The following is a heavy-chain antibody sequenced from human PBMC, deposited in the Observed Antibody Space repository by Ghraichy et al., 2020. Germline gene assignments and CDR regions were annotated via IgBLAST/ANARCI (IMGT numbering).Heavy chain of an antibody. J-gene: IGHJ5*02. CDR3: ARLVPGAVNNWFDL. Sequence: SQTLSLTCTVSGGSISGGDYYWVWVRQPPGNVLQWIGSIYYTGVSYYTASLKSRVTISVDTSKNHFSLKLNSVTAADTAVYYCARLVPGAVNNWFDLWGQGILVTVSS. CDR2: IYYTGVS. V-gene: IGHV4-39*02. CDR1: GGSISGGDYY. D-gene: IGHD3-16*01.